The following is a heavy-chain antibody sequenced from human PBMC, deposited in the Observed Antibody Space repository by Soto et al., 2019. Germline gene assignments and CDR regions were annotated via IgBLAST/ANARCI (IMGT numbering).Heavy chain of an antibody. V-gene: IGHV3-33*01. CDR2: IWYDGSNK. CDR3: ARGTGPSDY. J-gene: IGHJ4*02. CDR1: GFTFSSYG. Sequence: QVQVVESGGGVVQPGRSLRLSCAASGFTFSSYGMHWVRQAPGKGLEWVAVIWYDGSNKYYADSVKGRFTISRDNSKNTLYLQMNSLRAEDTAVYYCARGTGPSDYWGQGTLVTVSS. D-gene: IGHD1-1*01.